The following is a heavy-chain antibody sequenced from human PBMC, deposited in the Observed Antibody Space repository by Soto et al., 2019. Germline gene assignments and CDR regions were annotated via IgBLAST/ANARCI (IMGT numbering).Heavy chain of an antibody. CDR2: IYYSGST. V-gene: IGHV4-59*01. CDR1: GCSIRNYY. Sequence: SETLSLTCTVSGCSIRNYYWSLIRQPPGKGLDWVAYIYYSGSTNFNPSLKSRVTISVDTSKNQFSLKLSSVTAADTAVYYCARVTPFYYDSGSYVDIWGQGTMVT. D-gene: IGHD3-10*01. J-gene: IGHJ3*02. CDR3: ARVTPFYYDSGSYVDI.